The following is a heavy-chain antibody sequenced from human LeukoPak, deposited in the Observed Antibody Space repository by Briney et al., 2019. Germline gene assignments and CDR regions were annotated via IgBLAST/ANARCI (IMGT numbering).Heavy chain of an antibody. J-gene: IGHJ4*02. CDR2: INPDGGGT. V-gene: IGHV1-46*01. Sequence: ASMKVSCKASGYTFTNYYLHWVRQAPGQGLEWMGIINPDGGGTNYAQGFQGRVTMTTDTSTSTVYMELSSLRSEDTAVYYCARRPSFPSPPDYWGQGTPVTVSS. CDR3: ARRPSFPSPPDY. D-gene: IGHD2-2*01. CDR1: GYTFTNYY.